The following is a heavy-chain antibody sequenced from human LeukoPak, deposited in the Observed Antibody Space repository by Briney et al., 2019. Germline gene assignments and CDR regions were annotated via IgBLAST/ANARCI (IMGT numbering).Heavy chain of an antibody. CDR1: GYTFTSYG. V-gene: IGHV1-69*04. Sequence: ASVKVSCKASGYTFTSYGISWVRQAPGQGLEWMGRIIPILGIANYAQKFQGRVTITADKSTSTAYMELSSLRSEDTAVYYCARVGEYSYGFDYFDYWGQGTLVTVSS. J-gene: IGHJ4*02. D-gene: IGHD5-18*01. CDR3: ARVGEYSYGFDYFDY. CDR2: IIPILGIA.